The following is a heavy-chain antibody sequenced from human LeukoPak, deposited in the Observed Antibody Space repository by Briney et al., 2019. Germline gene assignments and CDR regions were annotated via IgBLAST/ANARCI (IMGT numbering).Heavy chain of an antibody. CDR3: AREGVVVPAAWVYFDY. J-gene: IGHJ4*02. CDR1: GFTFSSYA. V-gene: IGHV3-30-3*01. CDR2: ISYDGSNK. Sequence: PGRSLRLSCAASGFTFSSYAMHWVRQAPGKGLEWVAVISYDGSNKYYADSVKGRFTISRDNSKNTLYLQMNSLRAEDTAVYYCAREGVVVPAAWVYFDYWGQGTLVTVSS. D-gene: IGHD2-2*01.